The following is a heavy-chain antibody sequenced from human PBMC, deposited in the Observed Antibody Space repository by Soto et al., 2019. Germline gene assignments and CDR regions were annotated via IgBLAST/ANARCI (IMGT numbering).Heavy chain of an antibody. CDR1: GGTFSRYA. CDR3: ARDEDRYSSGWAFDY. Sequence: QVQLVQSGAELQKTGSSVNVSCKASGGTFSRYAISLVRQSPGQGLEWMGRIIPIFSTANFAQKFQGRVTITEEDSTSTAYMVRSNLRSEDTAVYYWARDEDRYSSGWAFDYWGQGTLVSVSS. D-gene: IGHD6-19*01. V-gene: IGHV1-69*01. J-gene: IGHJ4*02. CDR2: IIPIFSTA.